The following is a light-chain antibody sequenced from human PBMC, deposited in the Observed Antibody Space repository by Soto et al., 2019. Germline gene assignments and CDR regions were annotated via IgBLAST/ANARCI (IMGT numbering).Light chain of an antibody. Sequence: DIQMTQSPSAMSASVGDRVTITCRASQDISKYLAWFQQKPGKVPRRLIYGASSLQSGVPSRFSGSGSGTEFTLTISSLQPEDFATYYCLQHKSYPLTFGGGTKWIS. V-gene: IGKV1-17*03. CDR1: QDISKY. CDR2: GAS. CDR3: LQHKSYPLT. J-gene: IGKJ4*01.